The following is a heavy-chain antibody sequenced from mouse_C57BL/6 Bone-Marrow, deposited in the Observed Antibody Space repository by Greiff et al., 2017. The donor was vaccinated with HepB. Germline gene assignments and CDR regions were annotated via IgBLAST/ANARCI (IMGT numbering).Heavy chain of an antibody. CDR3: TSYWVAY. CDR2: IDPENGDT. Sequence: EVQLQQSGAELVRPGASVKLSCTASGFNIKDDYMHWVKQRPEQGLEWIGWIDPENGDTEYASKFQGKATITADTSSNTAYLQLSSLTSVGTAVYYCTSYWVAYWGQGTLVTVSA. V-gene: IGHV14-4*01. J-gene: IGHJ3*01. CDR1: GFNIKDDY.